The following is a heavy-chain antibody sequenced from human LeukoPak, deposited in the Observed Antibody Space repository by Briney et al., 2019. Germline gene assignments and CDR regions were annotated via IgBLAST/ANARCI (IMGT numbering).Heavy chain of an antibody. J-gene: IGHJ4*02. Sequence: GGSLRLSCAASGFTFSSYGMHWVRQAPGKGLEWVAFIRYDGSNKYYADSVKGRFTISRDNAKNSLYLQMNSLRAEDTAVYYCARDYSTVTTFFDYWGQGTLVTVSS. CDR2: IRYDGSNK. D-gene: IGHD4-17*01. CDR3: ARDYSTVTTFFDY. CDR1: GFTFSSYG. V-gene: IGHV3-30*02.